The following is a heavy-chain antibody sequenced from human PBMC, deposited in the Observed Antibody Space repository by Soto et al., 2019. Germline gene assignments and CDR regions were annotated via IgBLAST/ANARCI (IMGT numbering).Heavy chain of an antibody. CDR2: IYYSGST. CDR3: ARSYSSGWYGPGRY. D-gene: IGHD6-19*01. CDR1: GGSISSGGYY. Sequence: PSETLSLTCTVSGGSISSGGYYWSWIRQHPGKGLEWIGYIYYSGSTYYNPSLKSRVTISVDTSKNQFSLKLSSVTAEDTALYYCARSYSSGWYGPGRYWGQGTLVTVSS. V-gene: IGHV4-31*03. J-gene: IGHJ4*02.